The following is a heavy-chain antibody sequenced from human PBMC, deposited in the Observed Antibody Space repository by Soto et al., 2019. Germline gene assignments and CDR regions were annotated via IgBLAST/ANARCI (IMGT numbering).Heavy chain of an antibody. D-gene: IGHD2-2*01. Sequence: GESLKISCKGSGYSFTSYWIGWVRQMPGKGLEWMGIIYPGDSDTRYSPSFQGQVTISADKSISTAYLQWSSLKASDTAMYYCAREYCSSTSCYGIEAWFDPWGQGTLVTVSS. V-gene: IGHV5-51*01. J-gene: IGHJ5*02. CDR3: AREYCSSTSCYGIEAWFDP. CDR2: IYPGDSDT. CDR1: GYSFTSYW.